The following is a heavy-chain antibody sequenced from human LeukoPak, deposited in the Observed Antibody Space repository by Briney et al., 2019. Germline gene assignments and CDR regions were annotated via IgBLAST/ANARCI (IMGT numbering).Heavy chain of an antibody. D-gene: IGHD6-19*01. J-gene: IGHJ6*04. CDR3: AKGGSGWPYGMDV. V-gene: IGHV3-30*18. CDR1: GFTFSSYG. Sequence: GRSLRLSCAASGFTFSSYGMHWVRQAPGKGLEWVAVISYDGSNKYYADSVKGRFTISRDNSKNTLYLQVNSLRAEDTAVYYCAKGGSGWPYGMDVWGKGTTVTVSS. CDR2: ISYDGSNK.